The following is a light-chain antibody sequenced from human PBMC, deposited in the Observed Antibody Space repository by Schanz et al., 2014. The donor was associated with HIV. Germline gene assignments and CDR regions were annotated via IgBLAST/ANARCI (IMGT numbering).Light chain of an antibody. V-gene: IGKV3-20*01. J-gene: IGKJ5*01. CDR1: QSVSNN. CDR2: GAS. CDR3: QQYGTSLIT. Sequence: EIVLTQSPGTLSVSPGERATLSCRASQSVSNNLAWYQQRPGQAPRLLIYGASSRATGIPDRFSGSGSGTDFTLTIIRLEPEDFAVYYCQQYGTSLITFGQGTRLEI.